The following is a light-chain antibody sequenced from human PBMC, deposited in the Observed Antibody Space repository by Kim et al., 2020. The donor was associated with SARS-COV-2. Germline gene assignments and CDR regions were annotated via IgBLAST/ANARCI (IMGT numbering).Light chain of an antibody. CDR3: QQVINYPIT. Sequence: ASMGGRVTITCRASQGISGYFAWYQQKPGKAPKLLINGISTLQSGVPSRFSGSGSGTEFTLTISSLQPEDFATYYCQQVINYPITFGQGTRLEIK. J-gene: IGKJ5*01. CDR2: GIS. V-gene: IGKV1-9*01. CDR1: QGISGY.